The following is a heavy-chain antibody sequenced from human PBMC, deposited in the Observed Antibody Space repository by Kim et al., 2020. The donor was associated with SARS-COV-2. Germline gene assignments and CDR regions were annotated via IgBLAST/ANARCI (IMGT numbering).Heavy chain of an antibody. Sequence: SETLSLTCTVSGGSISSYYWSWIRQPPGKGLEWIGYIYYSGSTNYNPSLKSRVTISVDASKNQFSLKLTSVTAADTAVYYCARHRYYSNYGSDYYFYMDVWGKGTTVTVSS. CDR3: ARHRYYSNYGSDYYFYMDV. J-gene: IGHJ6*03. CDR1: GGSISSYY. CDR2: IYYSGST. D-gene: IGHD4-4*01. V-gene: IGHV4-59*08.